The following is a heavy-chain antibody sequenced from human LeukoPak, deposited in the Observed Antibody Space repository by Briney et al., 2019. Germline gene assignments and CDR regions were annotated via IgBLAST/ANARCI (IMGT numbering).Heavy chain of an antibody. V-gene: IGHV4-61*01. CDR3: ARDLRARWYFDL. J-gene: IGHJ2*01. Sequence: SETLSLTCTVSGGSISSSSYYWSWIRQPPGKGLEWIGYIYYSGSTNYNPSLKSRVTISVDTSKNQFSLKLSSVTAADTAVYYCARDLRARWYFDLWGRGTLVTVSS. CDR2: IYYSGST. CDR1: GGSISSSSYY.